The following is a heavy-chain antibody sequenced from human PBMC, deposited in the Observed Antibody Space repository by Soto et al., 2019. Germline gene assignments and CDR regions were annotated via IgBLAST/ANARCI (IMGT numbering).Heavy chain of an antibody. V-gene: IGHV1-8*01. Sequence: ASVKVSCKASGYTFTSYDINWVRQATGQGLEWMGWMNPNSGNTGYAQKFQGRVTMTRNTSISTAYMELSSLRSEDTAVYYCARVRGSIAAAGPRRYHWFDPWGQGTLVTVSS. CDR2: MNPNSGNT. D-gene: IGHD6-13*01. CDR1: GYTFTSYD. J-gene: IGHJ5*02. CDR3: ARVRGSIAAAGPRRYHWFDP.